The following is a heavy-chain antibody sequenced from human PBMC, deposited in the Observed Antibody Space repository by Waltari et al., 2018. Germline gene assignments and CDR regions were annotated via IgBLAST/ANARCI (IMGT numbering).Heavy chain of an antibody. CDR1: GGTFSSYA. CDR3: ASRSSTSCYRCPYYYYGMDV. J-gene: IGHJ6*02. V-gene: IGHV1-69*01. Sequence: QVQLVQSGAEVKKPGSSVKVSCKASGGTFSSYAISWVRQAPGQGLEWMGGSIPTFSTANYAQKFQGSITITADESTSTAYMELSSLISEDTAVYYCASRSSTSCYRCPYYYYGMDVWGQGTTVTVSS. D-gene: IGHD2-2*02. CDR2: SIPTFSTA.